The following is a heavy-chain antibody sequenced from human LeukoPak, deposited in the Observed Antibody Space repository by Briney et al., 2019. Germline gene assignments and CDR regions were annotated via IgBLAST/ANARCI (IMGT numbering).Heavy chain of an antibody. D-gene: IGHD2-2*03. J-gene: IGHJ4*02. Sequence: SETLSFNCAVSGYSISSGYYWGWIRQPPGKGLEWIGSIYHSGSTYYNSSLKRPVTRSVDTSKNQFSLKLSSVTAADTAVYYCARVGYCSSTSCYAVALDYWGQGTLVTVSS. CDR3: ARVGYCSSTSCYAVALDY. V-gene: IGHV4-38-2*01. CDR1: GYSISSGYY. CDR2: IYHSGST.